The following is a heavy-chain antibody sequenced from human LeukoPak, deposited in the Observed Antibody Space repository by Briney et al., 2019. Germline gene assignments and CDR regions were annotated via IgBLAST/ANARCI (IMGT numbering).Heavy chain of an antibody. J-gene: IGHJ4*02. CDR3: ASTGSSSSWYVRGTYDY. CDR1: GFTFSSCA. D-gene: IGHD6-13*01. CDR2: VTGSGGTT. Sequence: AGGSLRLSCAASGFTFSSCAMTWVRQAPGKGLDWVSSVTGSGGTTYYADSVEGRFTISRDNSKNTLYLQMNSLRAEDTAVYYCASTGSSSSWYVRGTYDYWGQGTLVTVSS. V-gene: IGHV3-23*01.